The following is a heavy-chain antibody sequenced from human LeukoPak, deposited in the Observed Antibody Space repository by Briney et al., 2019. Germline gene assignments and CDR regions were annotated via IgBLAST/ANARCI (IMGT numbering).Heavy chain of an antibody. V-gene: IGHV3-23*01. CDR2: ISGSGGST. CDR3: AKAPTYYYDSSGYGPRDY. J-gene: IGHJ4*02. Sequence: GGSLRLSCAASGFTFSSYGMHWVRQAPGKGLEWVSAISGSGGSTYYADSVKGRFTISRDNSKNTLYLQMNSLRAEDTAVYYCAKAPTYYYDSSGYGPRDYWGQGTLVAVSS. CDR1: GFTFSSYG. D-gene: IGHD3-22*01.